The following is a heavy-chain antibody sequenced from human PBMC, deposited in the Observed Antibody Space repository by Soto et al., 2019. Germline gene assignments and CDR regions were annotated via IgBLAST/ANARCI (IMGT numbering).Heavy chain of an antibody. CDR3: ARDHTYSSGAPDY. CDR2: IYYSANT. J-gene: IGHJ4*02. CDR1: GGSISSYA. V-gene: IGHV4-59*01. Sequence: TSETLSLTCAVSGGSISSYAWSWIRQPPGKGLEWIGYIYYSANTNYNPSLKSRVTISVDTPKNQFSLKLSSVTAADTAIYYCARDHTYSSGAPDYWGQGTLVTVSS. D-gene: IGHD6-25*01.